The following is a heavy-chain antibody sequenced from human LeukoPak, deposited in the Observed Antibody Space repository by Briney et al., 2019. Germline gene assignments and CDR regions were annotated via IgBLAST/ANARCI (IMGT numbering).Heavy chain of an antibody. V-gene: IGHV4-34*01. CDR3: ARVSIAARRSGIAAAGYFDY. CDR2: IYHGGST. D-gene: IGHD6-13*01. CDR1: GGSFSGYY. J-gene: IGHJ4*02. Sequence: SETLSLTCAVYGGSFSGYYWSWIRQPPGKRLEWIGEIYHGGSTNYNPSLKSRVTISVDTSKNQFSLKLSSVTAADTAVYYCARVSIAARRSGIAAAGYFDYWGQGTLVTVSS.